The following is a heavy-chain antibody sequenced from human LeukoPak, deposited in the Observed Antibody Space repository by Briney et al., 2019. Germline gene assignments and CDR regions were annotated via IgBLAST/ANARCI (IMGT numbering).Heavy chain of an antibody. CDR2: ISGSGGST. Sequence: PGGSLRLSCAASGFTFDDYAMHWVRQAPGKGLEWVSAISGSGGSTYYADSVKGRFTISRDNSKNTLYLQMNSLRAEDTAVYYCAKGPSSYSGSYLPPGLGDYWGQGTLVTVSS. CDR3: AKGPSSYSGSYLPPGLGDY. J-gene: IGHJ4*02. V-gene: IGHV3-23*01. D-gene: IGHD1-26*01. CDR1: GFTFDDYA.